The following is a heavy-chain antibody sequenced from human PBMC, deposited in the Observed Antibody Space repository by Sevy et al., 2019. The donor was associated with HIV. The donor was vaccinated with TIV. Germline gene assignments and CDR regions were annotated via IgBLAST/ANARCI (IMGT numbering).Heavy chain of an antibody. CDR3: AGENAWGRGYS. CDR1: GGSITSLY. Sequence: SETSLTCTVSGGSITSLYWNWIRQPPGKGLEWIANIYYNGHINYNPSLKSRVTLSLDTSKNRFSLRLSSVTAADTAMYYCAGENAWGRGYSWGQGTLVTVSS. V-gene: IGHV4-59*08. CDR2: IYYNGHI. D-gene: IGHD1-26*01. J-gene: IGHJ4*02.